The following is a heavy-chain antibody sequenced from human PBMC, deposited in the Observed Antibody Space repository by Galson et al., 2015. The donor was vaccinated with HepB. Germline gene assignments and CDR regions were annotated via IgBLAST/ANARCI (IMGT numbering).Heavy chain of an antibody. V-gene: IGHV1-18*04. D-gene: IGHD3-10*01. J-gene: IGHJ4*02. CDR1: GYTFTSYG. CDR3: ARSSHPINLVRGIIAPDY. CDR2: ITAFNGNT. Sequence: SVKVSCKASGYTFTSYGITWVRQAPGQGLECMGWITAFNGNTNYARKLQGRVTMTTDTSTSTAYMELRSLRSDDTAVYYCARSSHPINLVRGIIAPDYWGQGTLVTVSS.